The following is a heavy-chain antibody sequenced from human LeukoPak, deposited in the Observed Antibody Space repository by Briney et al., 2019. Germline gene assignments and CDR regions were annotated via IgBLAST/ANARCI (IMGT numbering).Heavy chain of an antibody. CDR3: ARENYGSGRYYYMDV. V-gene: IGHV1-46*01. CDR2: INPSGGST. Sequence: ASVKVSCKASGYTFTTYYMHWVRQAPGQGLEWMRIINPSGGSTSYAQKFQGRVTMTRETSTSTVYMELSSLRSEDTAVYYCARENYGSGRYYYMDVWGKGTTVTISS. D-gene: IGHD3-10*01. CDR1: GYTFTTYY. J-gene: IGHJ6*03.